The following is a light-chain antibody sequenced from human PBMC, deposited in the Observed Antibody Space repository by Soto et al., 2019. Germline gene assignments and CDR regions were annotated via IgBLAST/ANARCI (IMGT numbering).Light chain of an antibody. CDR3: SSYTDSTTV. CDR2: EVT. V-gene: IGLV2-14*01. Sequence: QLVLTQPASVSGSPGQSITISCTGTSSDVGGYNYVSWYQQHPGKAPKLMIYEVTNRPSGVSNRFSGSKSGNTASLTISGLQAEDEADYYCSSYTDSTTVFGGGTKLTVL. CDR1: SSDVGGYNY. J-gene: IGLJ3*02.